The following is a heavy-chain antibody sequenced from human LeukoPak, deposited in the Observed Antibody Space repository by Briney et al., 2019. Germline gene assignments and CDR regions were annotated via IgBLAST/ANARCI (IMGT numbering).Heavy chain of an antibody. CDR3: ARERTTGTFGGYFDY. CDR2: IIPILGIA. D-gene: IGHD3-16*01. Sequence: ASVKVSCKASGYTFTGYYMYWVRQAPGQGLEWMGRIIPILGIANYAQKFQGRVTITADKSTSTAYMELSSLRSEDTAVYYCARERTTGTFGGYFDYWGQGTLVTVSS. CDR1: GYTFTGYY. V-gene: IGHV1-69*04. J-gene: IGHJ4*02.